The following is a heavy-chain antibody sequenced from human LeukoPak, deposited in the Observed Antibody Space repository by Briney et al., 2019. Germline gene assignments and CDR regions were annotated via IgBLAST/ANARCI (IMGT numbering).Heavy chain of an antibody. V-gene: IGHV1-2*02. D-gene: IGHD1-26*01. Sequence: PSVKVSCKASGYTFTGYYMHWVRQAPGQGLEWMGWINPDSGDTNSAQKFQGRVTMTGDTSISTAYMELNKLRSDDTAVYYCARMHGSGTYNWDAFDIWGQGTMVTVSS. CDR1: GYTFTGYY. J-gene: IGHJ3*02. CDR3: ARMHGSGTYNWDAFDI. CDR2: INPDSGDT.